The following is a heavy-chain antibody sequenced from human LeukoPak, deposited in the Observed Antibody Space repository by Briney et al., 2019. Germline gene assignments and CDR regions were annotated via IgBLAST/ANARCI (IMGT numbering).Heavy chain of an antibody. D-gene: IGHD6-13*01. CDR2: ISYDGSNK. CDR3: ARGPAYSSSWYVNY. J-gene: IGHJ4*02. CDR1: GFTFSSYA. V-gene: IGHV3-30-3*01. Sequence: GGSLRLSCAASGFTFSSYAMHWVRQAPGKGLEGVAVISYDGSNKYYADSVKGRFTISRDNSKNTLYLQMNSLRAEDTAVYYCARGPAYSSSWYVNYWGQGTLVTVSS.